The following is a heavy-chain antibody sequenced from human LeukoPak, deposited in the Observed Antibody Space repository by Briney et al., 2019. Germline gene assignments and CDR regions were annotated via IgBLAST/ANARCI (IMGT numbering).Heavy chain of an antibody. J-gene: IGHJ4*02. CDR3: AKTRRSGTEYADFDH. CDR1: GFTFDDYA. V-gene: IGHV3-43*02. CDR2: IREDGRTT. D-gene: IGHD1-26*01. Sequence: PGGSLRLSCAASGFTFDDYAMHWVRQAPGKGLEWVSLIREDGRTTYYVDSVKGRFAIYRDNSKKSLYLQINSLRTEDTALYYCAKTRRSGTEYADFDHWGQGTLVTVSS.